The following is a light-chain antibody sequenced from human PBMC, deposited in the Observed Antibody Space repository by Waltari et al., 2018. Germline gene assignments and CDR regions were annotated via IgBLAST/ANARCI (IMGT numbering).Light chain of an antibody. CDR3: QQRFTWPRT. Sequence: EIVLTQSPATLSLSPGERATLSCRASQTVSSSLAWYQQKRGQAPRLLIYDASNRATDIPARFSGSGSGTDFTLTISSLEPDDFAVYYCQQRFTWPRTFGQGTKLEIK. CDR1: QTVSSS. J-gene: IGKJ2*01. CDR2: DAS. V-gene: IGKV3-11*01.